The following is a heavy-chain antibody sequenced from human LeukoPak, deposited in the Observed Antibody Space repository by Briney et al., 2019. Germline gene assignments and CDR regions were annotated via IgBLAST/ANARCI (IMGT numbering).Heavy chain of an antibody. V-gene: IGHV3-7*01. CDR3: ATDVGSGWSRLDAFHV. CDR1: GFTFSSYW. CDR2: INQDGAEK. Sequence: GGSLRLSCAASGFTFSSYWMTWVRQAPGRGLEWVANINQDGAEKYYVDSVKGRFTISRDNAKNSLYLQMHSLRAEDTAVYHCATDVGSGWSRLDAFHVWGQGTMVTVSS. D-gene: IGHD6-19*01. J-gene: IGHJ3*01.